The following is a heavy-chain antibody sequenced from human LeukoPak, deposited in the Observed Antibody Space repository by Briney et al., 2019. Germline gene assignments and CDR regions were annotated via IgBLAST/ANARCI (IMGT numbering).Heavy chain of an antibody. J-gene: IGHJ4*02. V-gene: IGHV4-4*07. CDR1: GGSISSYY. CDR3: ARDLVAFDY. D-gene: IGHD2-15*01. CDR2: IYTSGST. Sequence: MSSETLSLTCTVSGGSISSYYWSWIRQPAGKGLEWIGRIYTSGSTNYNPSLKSRVTMSLDMSKNQFSLKLNSVTAADTAVYYCARDLVAFDYWGQGALVIVSS.